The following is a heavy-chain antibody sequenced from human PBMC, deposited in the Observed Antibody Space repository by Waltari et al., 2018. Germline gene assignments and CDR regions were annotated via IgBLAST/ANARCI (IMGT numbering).Heavy chain of an antibody. CDR2: VDPEEGET. CDR1: GYTLTELS. CDR3: ATCRPGCKYYYYGMDV. Sequence: QVQLVQSGAEVKKPGASVKVSCKVSGYTLTELSMHWVRQAPGKGLEWMGGVDPEEGETNYGQKVQGRGTMTEETTTDPAYMGLSRLRSEDTAGYYCATCRPGCKYYYYGMDVWGQGTTVTVSS. D-gene: IGHD2-8*01. V-gene: IGHV1-24*01. J-gene: IGHJ6*02.